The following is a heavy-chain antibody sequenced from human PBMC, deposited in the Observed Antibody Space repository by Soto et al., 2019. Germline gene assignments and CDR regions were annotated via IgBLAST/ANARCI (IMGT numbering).Heavy chain of an antibody. D-gene: IGHD6-13*01. J-gene: IGHJ6*02. CDR3: ARRAGKEYYYYYYGMDV. Sequence: NPSETLSLTCTVSGGSISSSSYYWGWIRQPPGKGLEWIGSIYYSGSTYYNPSLKSRVTISVDTSKNQFSLKLSSVTAADTAVYYCARRAGKEYYYYYYGMDVWGQGTTVTVSS. V-gene: IGHV4-39*01. CDR1: GGSISSSSYY. CDR2: IYYSGST.